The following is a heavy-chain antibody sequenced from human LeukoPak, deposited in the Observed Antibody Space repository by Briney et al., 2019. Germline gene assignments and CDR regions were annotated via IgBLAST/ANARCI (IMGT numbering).Heavy chain of an antibody. V-gene: IGHV4-34*01. CDR1: GGSFSGYY. D-gene: IGHD3-10*01. J-gene: IGHJ6*03. Sequence: SETLSLTCAVYGGSFSGYYWSWIRQPPGKGLEWIGEINHSGSTNYNPSLKSRVTISVDTSKSQFSLKLSSVTAADTAVYYCARVGRGITMVRGVNYYYYMDVWGKGTTVTVSS. CDR3: ARVGRGITMVRGVNYYYYMDV. CDR2: INHSGST.